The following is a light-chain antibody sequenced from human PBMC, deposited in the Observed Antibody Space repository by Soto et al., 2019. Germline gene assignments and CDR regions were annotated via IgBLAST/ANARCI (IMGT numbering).Light chain of an antibody. CDR3: QQYNNWPPIT. CDR1: QSVSGT. CDR2: AAS. J-gene: IGKJ3*01. Sequence: EIVMTKSPATLSVSPGERATLSCRASQSVSGTLAWYQQKPGQAPRLLIYAASTRAHGIPARFSGSGYGTEFTLNISSLQSEYFAVYYCQQYNNWPPITFGPGTKVDIK. V-gene: IGKV3-15*01.